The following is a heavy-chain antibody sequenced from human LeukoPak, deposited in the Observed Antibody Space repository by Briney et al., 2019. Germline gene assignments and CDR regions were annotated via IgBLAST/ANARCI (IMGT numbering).Heavy chain of an antibody. Sequence: SVKVSCKASGGTFSSYAISWVRQAPGQGLEWMGGIIPIFGTANYAQKVQGRVTITADESTSTAYMELSSLRSEDTAVYYCARDKFGESHSFDYWGQGTLVTVSS. CDR1: GGTFSSYA. D-gene: IGHD3-10*01. V-gene: IGHV1-69*13. CDR2: IIPIFGTA. J-gene: IGHJ4*02. CDR3: ARDKFGESHSFDY.